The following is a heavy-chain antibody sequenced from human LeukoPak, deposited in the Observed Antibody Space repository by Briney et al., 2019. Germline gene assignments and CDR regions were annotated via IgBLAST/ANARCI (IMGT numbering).Heavy chain of an antibody. J-gene: IGHJ5*02. D-gene: IGHD3-10*01. CDR2: INPNSGGT. CDR1: GYTFTDNY. CDR3: ARDLALWFGELSPFDP. Sequence: ASVKVSCKASGYTFTDNYMHWVRQAPGQGLEWMGWINPNSGGTNYAQKFQGRVTMTRDTSISTAYMELSRLRSDDTAVYYCARDLALWFGELSPFDPWGQGTLVTVSS. V-gene: IGHV1-2*02.